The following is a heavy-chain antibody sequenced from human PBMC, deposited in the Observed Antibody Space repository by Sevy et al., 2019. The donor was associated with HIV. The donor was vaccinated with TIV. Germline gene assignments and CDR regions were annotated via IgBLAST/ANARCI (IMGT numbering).Heavy chain of an antibody. Sequence: GGSLRLSCAASGFTFSTHWVHWVRQAPGKGLVWVSRINSDGSTTSYTDSVKDRFTISRDNAKNTLYLQMNSLTAEDTAVYYCAISASGPFDYWGQGTLDTVSS. J-gene: IGHJ4*02. V-gene: IGHV3-74*01. CDR3: AISASGPFDY. CDR2: INSDGSTT. D-gene: IGHD1-1*01. CDR1: GFTFSTHW.